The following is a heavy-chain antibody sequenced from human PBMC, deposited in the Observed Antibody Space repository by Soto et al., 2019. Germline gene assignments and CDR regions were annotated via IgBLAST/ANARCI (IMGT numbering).Heavy chain of an antibody. V-gene: IGHV4-31*03. Sequence: QVQLQESGPGLVKPSQTLSLTCTVSGGSISSGGYYWSWIRQHPGKGLEWIGYIYYSGSTYYNPFPKSRVTISVDTSKKQFSLELSPVTGAGTGGYYWYRDPGGDYSDYWGQGTLVTVSS. D-gene: IGHD3-10*01. J-gene: IGHJ4*02. CDR3: YRDPGGDYSDY. CDR2: IYYSGST. CDR1: GGSISSGGYY.